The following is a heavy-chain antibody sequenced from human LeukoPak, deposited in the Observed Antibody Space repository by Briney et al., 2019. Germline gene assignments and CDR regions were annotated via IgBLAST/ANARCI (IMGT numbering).Heavy chain of an antibody. D-gene: IGHD2-2*01. J-gene: IGHJ3*02. CDR2: IGGSGDTT. CDR3: AKEGYCSSTSCHDAFDI. CDR1: GFSFSTYA. V-gene: IGHV3-23*01. Sequence: GGSLRLSCVASGFSFSTYAMSWVRQAPGKGLEWVAAIGGSGDTTNYADSVRGRSTISRDNSKNTLYVQMNSLRVEDTAVYYCAKEGYCSSTSCHDAFDIWGQGTMVTVSS.